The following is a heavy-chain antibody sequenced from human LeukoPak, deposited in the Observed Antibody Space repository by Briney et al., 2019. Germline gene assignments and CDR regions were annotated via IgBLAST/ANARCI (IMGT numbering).Heavy chain of an antibody. V-gene: IGHV3-21*01. Sequence: KSGGSLRLSCATSGFTFSTYTMNWVRQAPGKGPEWVSSINGRSNYIYYADSVEGRFTISRDNAKNSLYLQMNSLRVEDTAVYYCAREDGIVGDSSAFDIWGQGTMVTVSS. J-gene: IGHJ3*02. CDR2: INGRSNYI. CDR1: GFTFSTYT. CDR3: AREDGIVGDSSAFDI. D-gene: IGHD1-26*01.